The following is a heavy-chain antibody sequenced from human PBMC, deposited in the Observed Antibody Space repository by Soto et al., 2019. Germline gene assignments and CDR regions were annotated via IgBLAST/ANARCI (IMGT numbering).Heavy chain of an antibody. J-gene: IGHJ6*02. CDR2: ISYDGSNK. CDR1: GFTFSSYA. V-gene: IGHV3-30-3*01. D-gene: IGHD3-10*01. Sequence: GGSLRLSCAASGFTFSSYAMHWVRQAPGKGLEWVAVISYDGSNKYYADSMKGRFTISRDNSKNTLYLQMNSLRAEDTAVYYCARGIRGRSVVLVRGVMNYYYGMDVWGQGTTVTVSS. CDR3: ARGIRGRSVVLVRGVMNYYYGMDV.